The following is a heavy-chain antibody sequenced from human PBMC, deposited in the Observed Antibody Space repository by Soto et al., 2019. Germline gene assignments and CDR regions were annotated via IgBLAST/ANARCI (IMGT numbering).Heavy chain of an antibody. CDR2: ISYDGSNK. D-gene: IGHD3-10*01. CDR3: ARDLSGSGD. Sequence: QVQLVESGGGVVQPGRSLRLSCAASGFAFSSYAMHWVRQAPGKGLEWVAVISYDGSNKYYADSVKGRFTISRDNSKNTLSMQMKSLRAEDTAVDYCARDLSGSGDWGQGTLVTVSS. CDR1: GFAFSSYA. J-gene: IGHJ4*02. V-gene: IGHV3-30-3*01.